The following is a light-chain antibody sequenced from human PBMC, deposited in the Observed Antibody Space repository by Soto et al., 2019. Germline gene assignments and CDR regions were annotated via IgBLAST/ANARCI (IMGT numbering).Light chain of an antibody. V-gene: IGKV1-9*01. Sequence: DIQLTQSPSFLCASVGDRVTMTCRASQGISSDLAWYQQKPGKAPKLLIYAASTLQSGVPSRFSGSGSGTEFTLTISRLQPEDFATYYCQQLNSYPITSGQGTRLE. CDR3: QQLNSYPIT. CDR1: QGISSD. J-gene: IGKJ5*01. CDR2: AAS.